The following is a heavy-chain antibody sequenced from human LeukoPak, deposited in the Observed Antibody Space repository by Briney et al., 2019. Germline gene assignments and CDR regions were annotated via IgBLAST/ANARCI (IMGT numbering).Heavy chain of an antibody. D-gene: IGHD3-10*01. J-gene: IGHJ4*02. CDR3: ASSFITMVRGVIITPLGY. V-gene: IGHV4-4*02. CDR2: IYHSGST. Sequence: SETLSLTCAVSGGSISSSSWWSWVRQPPGKGLEWIGEIYHSGSTNYNPSLKSRVTISVDKSKNQFSLKLSSVTAADTAVYYCASSFITMVRGVIITPLGYWGQGTLVTVSS. CDR1: GGSISSSSW.